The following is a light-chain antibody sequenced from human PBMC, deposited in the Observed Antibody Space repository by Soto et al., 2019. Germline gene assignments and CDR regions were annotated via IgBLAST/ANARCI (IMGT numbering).Light chain of an antibody. CDR2: AAS. CDR3: QKYNKAPWI. Sequence: DIQATQSPPSLSASVGDRVTITCRASRDIDNSLAWYQQVPGKVPKRLIYAASTLQSGVPSRLRGSGSGTSFILTFTSLQPEDVATYYCQKYNKAPWIFGQGTKVEV. V-gene: IGKV1-27*01. J-gene: IGKJ1*01. CDR1: RDIDNS.